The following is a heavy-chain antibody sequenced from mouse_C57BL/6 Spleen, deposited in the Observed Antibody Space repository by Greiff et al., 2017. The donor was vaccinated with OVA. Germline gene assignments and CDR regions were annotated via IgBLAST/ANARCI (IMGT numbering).Heavy chain of an antibody. V-gene: IGHV1-69*01. J-gene: IGHJ2*01. Sequence: VQLQQPGAELVMPGASVKLSCKASGYTFTSYWMHWVKQRPGQGLEWIGEIDPSDSYTNYNQKFKGKSTLTVDKSSSTAYMQLSSLTSEDSAVYYCARGSVVAAYYFDYWGQGTTLTVSS. CDR3: ARGSVVAAYYFDY. CDR2: IDPSDSYT. D-gene: IGHD1-1*01. CDR1: GYTFTSYW.